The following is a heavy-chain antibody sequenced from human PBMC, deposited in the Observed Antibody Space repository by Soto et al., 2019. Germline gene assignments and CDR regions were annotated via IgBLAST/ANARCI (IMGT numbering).Heavy chain of an antibody. J-gene: IGHJ4*02. D-gene: IGHD3-10*01. CDR2: ISAYNGNT. Sequence: QVQLVQSGAEVKKPGASVKVSCKASGVTFTNYAINWVRQAPGQGLEWMGWISAYNGNTNYAQKLQGRVNMPTDTSTSTAYMELRSLRSDDTAVYYCARGWFGEFLYYFDYWGQGTLVTVSS. V-gene: IGHV1-18*01. CDR1: GVTFTNYA. CDR3: ARGWFGEFLYYFDY.